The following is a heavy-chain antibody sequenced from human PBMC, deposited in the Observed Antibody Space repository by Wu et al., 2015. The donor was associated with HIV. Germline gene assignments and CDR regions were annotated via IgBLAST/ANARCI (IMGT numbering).Heavy chain of an antibody. CDR1: GYTFTDYY. D-gene: IGHD3-22*01. J-gene: IGHJ4*02. Sequence: QVQLLQSGAEVKKPGASVMASCKTSGYTFTDYYMYWVRQAPGQGLEWMGWINPNRGGTKYAQKFQGRVTMTRDTAVNTAYMELNSLRSDDTAVYYCARLQSLSGFYSNADYWGQGTLVTVSS. CDR3: ARLQSLSGFYSNADY. CDR2: INPNRGGT. V-gene: IGHV1-2*02.